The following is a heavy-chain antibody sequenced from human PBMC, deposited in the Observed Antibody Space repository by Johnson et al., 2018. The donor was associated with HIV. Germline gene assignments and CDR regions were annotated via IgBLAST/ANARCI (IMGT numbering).Heavy chain of an antibody. Sequence: QMLLVESGGGVVQPGRSLRLSCAASGFTFSSYAMHWVRQAPGKGLEWVSGINWNGGSTGYADSVKGRFTISRDNDKNSLYLQMNSLRAEDTAVYYCATRDSPHRPGVFDIWGQGTMVTISS. J-gene: IGHJ3*02. CDR3: ATRDSPHRPGVFDI. CDR2: INWNGGST. CDR1: GFTFSSYA. V-gene: IGHV3-NL1*01. D-gene: IGHD1-14*01.